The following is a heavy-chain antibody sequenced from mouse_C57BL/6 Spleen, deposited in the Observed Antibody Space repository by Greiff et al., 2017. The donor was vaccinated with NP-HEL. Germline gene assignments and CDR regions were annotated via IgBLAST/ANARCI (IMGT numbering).Heavy chain of an antibody. D-gene: IGHD1-1*01. CDR2: IYPGDGDT. CDR1: GYAFSSSW. CDR3: ERFPGNYYGSSDYWYFDV. J-gene: IGHJ1*03. V-gene: IGHV1-82*01. Sequence: VQLQQSGPELVKPGASVKISCKASGYAFSSSWMNWVKQRPGKGLEWIGRIYPGDGDTNYNGKFKGKATLTANKSSSTAYMQLISLTSEDSAVYFCERFPGNYYGSSDYWYFDVWGTGTTVTVSS.